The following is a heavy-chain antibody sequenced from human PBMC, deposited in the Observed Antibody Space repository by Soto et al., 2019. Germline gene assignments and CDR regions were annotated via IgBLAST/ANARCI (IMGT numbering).Heavy chain of an antibody. D-gene: IGHD2-15*01. CDR3: ARALYSGYGGGYCSGGSCYWRVDPFDY. CDR1: GGSISSGGYS. J-gene: IGHJ4*02. V-gene: IGHV4-30-2*01. CDR2: IYHSGST. Sequence: SETLSLTCAVSGGSISSGGYSWSWIRQPPGKGLEWIGYIYHSGSTYYNPSLKSRVTISVDRSKNQFSLKLSSVTAADTAVYYCARALYSGYGGGYCSGGSCYWRVDPFDYWGQGTLVTVS.